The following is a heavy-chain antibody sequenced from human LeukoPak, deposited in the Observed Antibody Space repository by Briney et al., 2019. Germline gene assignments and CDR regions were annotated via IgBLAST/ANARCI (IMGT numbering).Heavy chain of an antibody. CDR3: GRGSVGFGELNY. J-gene: IGHJ4*02. CDR1: GFTFSSYA. V-gene: IGHV3-30-3*01. CDR2: ISYDGSNK. D-gene: IGHD3-10*01. Sequence: GGSLRLSCAASGFTFSSYAMHWVRQAPGKGLEWVAVISYDGSNKFYADSVKGRFTLSRDNSKNTLYLQMNSLRIEDTAVYYCGRGSVGFGELNYWGQGTLVTASA.